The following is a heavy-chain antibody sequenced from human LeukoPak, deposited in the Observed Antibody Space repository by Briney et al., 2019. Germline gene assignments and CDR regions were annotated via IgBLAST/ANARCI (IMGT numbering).Heavy chain of an antibody. J-gene: IGHJ4*02. D-gene: IGHD6-13*01. CDR1: VGTFSSYA. V-gene: IGHV1-69*04. Sequence: SVKVSCQASVGTFSSYAISWVRQAPGQGLEWMGRIIPILGIANYAQKFQGRVTITADKSTSTAYMELSSLRSEDTAVYYCARDSAAPAGVVEYWGQGTLVTVSS. CDR2: IIPILGIA. CDR3: ARDSAAPAGVVEY.